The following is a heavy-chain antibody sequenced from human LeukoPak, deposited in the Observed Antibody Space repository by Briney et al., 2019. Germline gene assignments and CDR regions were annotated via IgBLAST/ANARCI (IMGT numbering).Heavy chain of an antibody. CDR1: GGSFSGYY. J-gene: IGHJ4*02. V-gene: IGHV4-34*01. Sequence: SETLSLTCAVYGGSFSGYYWSWIRQPPGKGLEWIWEINHSGSTNYNPSLKSRVTISVDTSKNQFSLKLSSVTAADTAVYYCARGSRRITIFGLPYYFDYWGQGTLVTVSS. CDR2: INHSGST. D-gene: IGHD3-3*01. CDR3: ARGSRRITIFGLPYYFDY.